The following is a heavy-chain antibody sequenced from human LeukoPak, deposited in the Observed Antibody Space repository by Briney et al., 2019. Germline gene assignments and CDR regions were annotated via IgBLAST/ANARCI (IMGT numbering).Heavy chain of an antibody. V-gene: IGHV4-59*08. CDR3: ARNVGWYSHDS. D-gene: IGHD6-19*01. Sequence: SETLSLSCTVSGDSLSSHYWSWIRQPPGKGLEWIGYIYGSGSTHYDPSLRSRVTISEDTSKNQFSLKLTSVTAADTAVYYCARNVGWYSHDSWGQGTLVTVSS. CDR2: IYGSGST. CDR1: GDSLSSHY. J-gene: IGHJ4*02.